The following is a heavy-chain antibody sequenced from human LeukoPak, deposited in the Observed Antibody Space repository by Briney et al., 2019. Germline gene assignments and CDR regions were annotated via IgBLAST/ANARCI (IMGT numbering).Heavy chain of an antibody. Sequence: PSETLSLTCTVSGGSISSSSYYWGWIRQPPGKGLEWIGSIYYSGSTYYNPSLKSRVTISVDTSKNQFSLKLSSVTAADTAVYYCARPRLTHYYMDVWGKGTTVTISS. CDR3: ARPRLTHYYMDV. J-gene: IGHJ6*03. V-gene: IGHV4-39*01. CDR1: GGSISSSSYY. D-gene: IGHD3-16*01. CDR2: IYYSGST.